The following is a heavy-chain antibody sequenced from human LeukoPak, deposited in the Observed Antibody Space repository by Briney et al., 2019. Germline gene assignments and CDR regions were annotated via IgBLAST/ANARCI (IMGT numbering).Heavy chain of an antibody. CDR3: ARDGRAGSLFAY. D-gene: IGHD6-19*01. CDR1: GGSISSSSYY. Sequence: SETLSLTCTVSGGSISSSSYYWGWIRQPPGKGLEWVGYISYSGSTNYNPSLKSRVTISVDTSKNQFSLKLSSVTAADTAIYYCARDGRAGSLFAYWGQGTLVTVSS. CDR2: ISYSGST. J-gene: IGHJ4*02. V-gene: IGHV4-61*01.